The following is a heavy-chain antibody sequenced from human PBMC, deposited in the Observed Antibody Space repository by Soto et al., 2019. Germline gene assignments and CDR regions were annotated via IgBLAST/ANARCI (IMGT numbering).Heavy chain of an antibody. CDR2: LSGSGGTT. Sequence: PGGSLRLSCAASGFTFSSYAMSWVRQTPGKGLEWVSTLSGSGGTTYYADSVKGQFTISRDNSKSTLYLQMNSLRAEDTAVYYCAKGVDYDFWSGYYSVANWFDPWGQGTLVTVSS. V-gene: IGHV3-23*01. J-gene: IGHJ5*02. D-gene: IGHD3-3*01. CDR3: AKGVDYDFWSGYYSVANWFDP. CDR1: GFTFSSYA.